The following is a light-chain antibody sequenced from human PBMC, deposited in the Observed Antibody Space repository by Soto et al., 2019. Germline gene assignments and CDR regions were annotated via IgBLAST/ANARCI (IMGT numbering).Light chain of an antibody. Sequence: QSVLTQPASVSGSPGQTITISCTGTSSDVGAYNYVSWYQQHPGKAPQLMIYEVSNRPSGVSDRFSGSKSGNTASLTISGLQAEDEGDYYCSSKRTPTPVVFGSGTKLTVL. CDR1: SSDVGAYNY. J-gene: IGLJ1*01. CDR3: SSKRTPTPVV. V-gene: IGLV2-14*01. CDR2: EVS.